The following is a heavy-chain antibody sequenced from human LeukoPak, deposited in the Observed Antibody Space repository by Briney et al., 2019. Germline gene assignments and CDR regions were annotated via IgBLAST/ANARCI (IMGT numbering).Heavy chain of an antibody. J-gene: IGHJ4*02. CDR3: AHSRGIEDSSGYRYYYFDY. V-gene: IGHV2-5*01. D-gene: IGHD3-22*01. Sequence: SGPTLVNPTQTLTLTCTFSGFSLSTSGVGVGWIRQPPGKALEWLALIYWNDDERYSPSLKSRLTITKDTSKNQVVLTMTNIDPVDTATYYCAHSRGIEDSSGYRYYYFDYWGQGTLVTVSS. CDR2: IYWNDDE. CDR1: GFSLSTSGVG.